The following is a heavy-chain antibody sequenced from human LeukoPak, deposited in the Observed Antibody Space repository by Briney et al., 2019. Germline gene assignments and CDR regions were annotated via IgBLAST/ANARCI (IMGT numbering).Heavy chain of an antibody. CDR2: ISAYNGNT. CDR1: GYTFTSYG. D-gene: IGHD6-6*01. V-gene: IGHV1-18*01. J-gene: IGHJ5*02. Sequence: ASVKVSCEASGYTFTSYGISWVRQAPGQGLEWMGWISAYNGNTNYAQKLQGRVTMTTDTSTSTAYMELRSLRSDDTAVYYCARDLTTSIAARPNWFDPWGQGTLVTVSS. CDR3: ARDLTTSIAARPNWFDP.